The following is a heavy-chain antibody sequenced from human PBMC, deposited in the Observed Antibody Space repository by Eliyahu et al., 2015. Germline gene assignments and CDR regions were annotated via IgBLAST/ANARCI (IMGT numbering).Heavy chain of an antibody. D-gene: IGHD3-22*01. J-gene: IGHJ3*02. V-gene: IGHV4-31*03. CDR1: GGSISSXGYY. CDR2: IYYSGST. CDR3: AREGYSSGYYDGAFDI. Sequence: QVQLQESGPGLVKPSQTLSLTCTVSGGSISSXGYYWSWXRQHPGKGLEWIGYIYYSGSTYYNPSLKSRVTISVDTSKNQFSLKLSSVTAADTAVYYCAREGYSSGYYDGAFDIWGQGTMVTVSS.